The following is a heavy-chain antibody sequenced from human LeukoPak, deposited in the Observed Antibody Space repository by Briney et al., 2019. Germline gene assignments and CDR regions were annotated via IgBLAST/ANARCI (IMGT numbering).Heavy chain of an antibody. CDR1: GGSISSGDYY. V-gene: IGHV4-30-4*01. CDR2: IYYSGST. D-gene: IGHD1-26*01. Sequence: SQTLSLTCTVSGGSISSGDYYWRWIRQPPGRGLEWIGYIYYSGSTYYNPARKSPLTISVDTSKNQFSLKLSSVTAADTAVYYCARLVGATGSDYWGQGTLVTVSS. J-gene: IGHJ4*02. CDR3: ARLVGATGSDY.